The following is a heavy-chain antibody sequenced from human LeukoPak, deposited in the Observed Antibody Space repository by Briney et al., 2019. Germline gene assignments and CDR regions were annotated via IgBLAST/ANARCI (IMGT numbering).Heavy chain of an antibody. Sequence: GGSLRLSCAASGFTFSSYAMSWVRQAPGKGLEWVSAISGSGGSTYYADSVKGRFTISRDSPKNTLYLQMNSLRAEDTAVYYCAKDTYSYGYYFDYWGQGTLVTVSS. V-gene: IGHV3-23*01. CDR1: GFTFSSYA. D-gene: IGHD5-18*01. CDR3: AKDTYSYGYYFDY. J-gene: IGHJ4*02. CDR2: ISGSGGST.